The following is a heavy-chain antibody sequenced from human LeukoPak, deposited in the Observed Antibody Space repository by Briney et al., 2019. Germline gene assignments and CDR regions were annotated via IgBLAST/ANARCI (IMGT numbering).Heavy chain of an antibody. Sequence: SETLSLTCTVSSASVTTHYWAWIRQPPGKGLEWIGFVSKTGNTNYNPSLKSRVTISADTSKNIFSLKLRTLTAADTAVYFCARRGAPPKLYYFDSWGPGTLVIVSS. V-gene: IGHV4-59*08. D-gene: IGHD1-26*01. CDR3: ARRGAPPKLYYFDS. CDR1: SASVTTHY. CDR2: VSKTGNT. J-gene: IGHJ4*02.